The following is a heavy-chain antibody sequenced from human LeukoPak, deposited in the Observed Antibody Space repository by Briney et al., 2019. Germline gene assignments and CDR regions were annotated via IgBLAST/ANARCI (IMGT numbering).Heavy chain of an antibody. CDR2: TYYRSKWYN. J-gene: IGHJ5*02. Sequence: SQTLSLTCAISGDSVSSNSAAWNWIRQSPSRGLEWLGRTYYRSKWYNDYAVSVKSRITINPDTSKNQFSLQLNSVTPEDTAVYYCASTALLWFGEFSQFDPWGQGTLVTVSS. CDR3: ASTALLWFGEFSQFDP. CDR1: GDSVSSNSAA. V-gene: IGHV6-1*01. D-gene: IGHD3-10*01.